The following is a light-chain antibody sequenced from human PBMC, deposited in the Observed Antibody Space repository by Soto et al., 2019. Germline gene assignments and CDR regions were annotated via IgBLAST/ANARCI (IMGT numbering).Light chain of an antibody. V-gene: IGKV3-11*01. CDR1: QGISNS. J-gene: IGKJ1*01. CDR3: QQRSSWPST. Sequence: EIVLTQSPATLSLSPGERATLSCRASQGISNSLAWYQQKPGQTPRLLIYDASTRATGIPARFSGSGSGTDFTLIISSLEPEDFAVYFCQQRSSWPSTFGQGTKVEIK. CDR2: DAS.